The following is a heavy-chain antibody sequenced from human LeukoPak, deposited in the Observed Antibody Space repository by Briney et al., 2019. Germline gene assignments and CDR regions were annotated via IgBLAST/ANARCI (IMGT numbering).Heavy chain of an antibody. CDR3: RRDNLYYYSMDV. J-gene: IGHJ6*02. CDR2: IDTSGST. D-gene: IGHD5-24*01. V-gene: IGHV4-4*07. Sequence: PSETLSLTCTVSGNSISTYYWSWIRQPAGKGLEWIGRIDTSGSTNCNPSLKSRVTMSVDTSKNQFSLKLSSVTAADTAVYYCRRDNLYYYSMDVWGQGTMVTVSS. CDR1: GNSISTYY.